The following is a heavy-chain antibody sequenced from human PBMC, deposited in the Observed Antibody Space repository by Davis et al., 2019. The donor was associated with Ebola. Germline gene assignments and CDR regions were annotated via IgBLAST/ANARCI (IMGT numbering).Heavy chain of an antibody. CDR2: ISGSGGST. D-gene: IGHD6-19*01. V-gene: IGHV3-23*01. CDR3: AKLARQNIAVAGADY. J-gene: IGHJ4*02. CDR1: GFTFSSYA. Sequence: GESLKISCAASGFTFSSYAMSWVRQAPGKGLEWVSAISGSGGSTYYADSVKGRFTISRDNSKNTLYLQMNSLRAEDTAVYYCAKLARQNIAVAGADYWGQGTLVTVSS.